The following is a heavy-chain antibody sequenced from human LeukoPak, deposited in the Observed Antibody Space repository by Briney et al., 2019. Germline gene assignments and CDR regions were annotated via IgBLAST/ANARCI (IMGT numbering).Heavy chain of an antibody. CDR3: AKDSGYCSSTSCYGAYYYYGMDV. D-gene: IGHD2-2*01. CDR1: GFTFSSYG. Sequence: GGSLRLSCAASGFTFSSYGMHWVRQAPGKGLEWVAVISYDGSNKYYADSVKGRFTISRDNSKNTLYLQMNSLRAEDTAVYYCAKDSGYCSSTSCYGAYYYYGMDVWGQGTTVTVSS. V-gene: IGHV3-30*18. CDR2: ISYDGSNK. J-gene: IGHJ6*02.